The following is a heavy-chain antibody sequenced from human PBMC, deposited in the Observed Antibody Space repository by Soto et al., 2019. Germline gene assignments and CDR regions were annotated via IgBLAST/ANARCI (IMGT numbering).Heavy chain of an antibody. CDR2: IKQDGSEK. CDR3: ARDIVATTN. V-gene: IGHV3-7*01. J-gene: IGHJ4*02. D-gene: IGHD5-12*01. Sequence: GSLGLSCAASGSNISCNSMSSVRQPPGKGLEWVANIKQDGSEKYYVDSVKGRFTISRDNAKNSLYLQMNSLRAEDTAVYYCARDIVATTNWGQGTLVTVSS. CDR1: GSNISCNS.